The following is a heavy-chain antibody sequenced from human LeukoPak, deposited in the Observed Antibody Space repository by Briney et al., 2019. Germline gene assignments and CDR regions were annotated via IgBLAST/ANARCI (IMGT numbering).Heavy chain of an antibody. V-gene: IGHV1-69*13. D-gene: IGHD6-13*01. J-gene: IGHJ5*02. CDR1: GGTFSSYA. CDR2: IIPIFGTA. CDR3: ARARSRHSSSSPGWFDP. Sequence: GASVKVSCKASGGTFSSYAISWVRQAPEQGLEWMGGIIPIFGTANYAQKFQGRVTITADESTSTAYMELSSLRSEDTAVYYCARARSRHSSSSPGWFDPWGQGTLVTVSS.